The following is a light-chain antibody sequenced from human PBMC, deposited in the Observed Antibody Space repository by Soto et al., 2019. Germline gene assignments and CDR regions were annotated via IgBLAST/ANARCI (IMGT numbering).Light chain of an antibody. CDR3: QQYTDYLRA. V-gene: IGKV1-5*03. Sequence: DIQITQSPSTLTASVANRVTITCRASQSINIWLAWYQLKPGKPPKLLIYKASSLESGVPSRFSGSGSGTEFTLNISSLQPDDFATYFCQQYTDYLRAFGQGTKVDIK. CDR1: QSINIW. CDR2: KAS. J-gene: IGKJ1*01.